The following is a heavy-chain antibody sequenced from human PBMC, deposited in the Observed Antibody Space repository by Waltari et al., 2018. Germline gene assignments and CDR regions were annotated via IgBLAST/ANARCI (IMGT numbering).Heavy chain of an antibody. CDR2: IWYDGSNK. D-gene: IGHD1-1*01. Sequence: QVQLVESGGGVVQPGRSLRLSCAASGFTFSSYGMHWVRQAPGKGLEWVAVIWYDGSNKYYADSVKGRFTISRDNSKNTLYLQMNSLRAEDTAVYYCAKDRQQNFYYYYMDVWGKGTTVTVSS. V-gene: IGHV3-33*06. CDR1: GFTFSSYG. J-gene: IGHJ6*03. CDR3: AKDRQQNFYYYYMDV.